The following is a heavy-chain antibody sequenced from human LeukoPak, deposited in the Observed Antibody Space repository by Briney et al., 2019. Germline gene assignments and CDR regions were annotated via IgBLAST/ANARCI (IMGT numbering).Heavy chain of an antibody. J-gene: IGHJ4*02. Sequence: GGSLRLSCAASGFTFSSYAMSWVRQAPGKGLEWVSAISGSGGSTYYADSVKGQFTISRDNSKNTLYLQRNSLRAEDTAVYYCAKDRKGYYYWSFDYWGQGTLVTVSS. CDR2: ISGSGGST. V-gene: IGHV3-23*01. CDR3: AKDRKGYYYWSFDY. CDR1: GFTFSSYA. D-gene: IGHD3-22*01.